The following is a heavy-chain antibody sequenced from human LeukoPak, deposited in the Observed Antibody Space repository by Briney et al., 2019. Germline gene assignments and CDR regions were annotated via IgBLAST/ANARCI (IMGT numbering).Heavy chain of an antibody. D-gene: IGHD2-2*01. Sequence: SETLSLTCTVSGGSISSYYWSWIRQPPGKGLEWIGYIYYSGSTNYNPSLKSRVTISVDTSKNQFSLKLSSVTAADTAVYYCAREGRNIVVVPAAQSYYYYYYMDVWGKGTTVTVSS. CDR1: GGSISSYY. J-gene: IGHJ6*03. CDR3: AREGRNIVVVPAAQSYYYYYYMDV. V-gene: IGHV4-59*01. CDR2: IYYSGST.